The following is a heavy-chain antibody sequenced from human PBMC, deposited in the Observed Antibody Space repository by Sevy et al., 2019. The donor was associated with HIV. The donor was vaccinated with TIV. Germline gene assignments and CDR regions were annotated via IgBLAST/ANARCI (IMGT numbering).Heavy chain of an antibody. CDR2: FDPEDGET. J-gene: IGHJ4*02. V-gene: IGHV1-24*01. CDR1: GHTLTELS. D-gene: IGHD1-26*01. CDR3: AMIDLIVEATNGFDY. Sequence: ASVKVSCKVSGHTLTELSMHWMRQAPGKGLEWMGGFDPEDGETVYAQNFQGRVTMTEDTSTDTAYMALSSLRSEDTAVYYCAMIDLIVEATNGFDYWGQGSLVTVSS.